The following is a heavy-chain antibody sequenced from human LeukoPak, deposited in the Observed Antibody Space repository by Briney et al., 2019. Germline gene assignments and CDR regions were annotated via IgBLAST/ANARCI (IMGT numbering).Heavy chain of an antibody. J-gene: IGHJ4*02. Sequence: PSQTLSLPCTVSGASFRSGDQYWNWIRQSPGKGLEWIGSIHPSGMLYNNPSLESRVTISIDTSKNQFSLNLNSVTAADTAVYFCSRGLDSRKLGYWGQGTLVTVSS. V-gene: IGHV4-31*03. CDR1: GASFRSGDQY. D-gene: IGHD3-22*01. CDR3: SRGLDSRKLGY. CDR2: IHPSGML.